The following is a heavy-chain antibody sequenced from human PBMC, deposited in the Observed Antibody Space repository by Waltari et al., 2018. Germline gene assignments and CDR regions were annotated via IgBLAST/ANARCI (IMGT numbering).Heavy chain of an antibody. CDR1: GFSISDYE. V-gene: IGHV3-48*03. CDR3: ARPSTEYYYYYYYMDV. Sequence: EMQVVESGGGLVQPGGSLRLSCDASGFSISDYEMNWIRQAQGKGLEWVSYISNSGSTMYYADSVKGRFTISRDNAKNSLYLEMNSLRAEDTAIYYCARPSTEYYYYYYYMDVWGKGTTVTVS. CDR2: ISNSGSTM. J-gene: IGHJ6*03.